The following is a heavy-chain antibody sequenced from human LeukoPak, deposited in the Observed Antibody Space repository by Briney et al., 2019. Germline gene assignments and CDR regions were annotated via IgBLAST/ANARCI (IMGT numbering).Heavy chain of an antibody. V-gene: IGHV3-30*18. CDR1: GFTFSSYS. CDR3: AKDRGSSWYEGFDY. D-gene: IGHD6-13*01. Sequence: GGSLRLSCSASGFTFSSYSMHWVRQAPGEGLEWVAAISYDGSNKYYADSVKGRFTISRDNSKNTLYLQMNSLRAEDTAVYYCAKDRGSSWYEGFDYWGQGTLVTVSS. CDR2: ISYDGSNK. J-gene: IGHJ4*02.